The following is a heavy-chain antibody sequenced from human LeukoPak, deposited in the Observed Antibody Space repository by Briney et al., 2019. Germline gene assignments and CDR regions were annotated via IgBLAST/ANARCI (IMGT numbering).Heavy chain of an antibody. CDR2: ISSSGSPK. Sequence: GGSLRLSCAASGFTFSSYEMNWVRQAPGKGLEWVSYISSSGSPKYYADSVKGRFTISRDNAKNSLYPQINSLRAEDTAVYYCARDLGLSGSYFDYWGQGTLVTVSS. CDR1: GFTFSSYE. D-gene: IGHD3-10*01. J-gene: IGHJ4*02. CDR3: ARDLGLSGSYFDY. V-gene: IGHV3-48*03.